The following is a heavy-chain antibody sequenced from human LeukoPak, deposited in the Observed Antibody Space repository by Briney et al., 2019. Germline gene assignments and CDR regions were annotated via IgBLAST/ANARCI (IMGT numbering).Heavy chain of an antibody. CDR2: IYPGDSDT. Sequence: GESLKISCKGSGYTFTSYWVGWVRQIPGKGLEWMGIIYPGDSDTTYSPSFQGQVNISVDKSISTAYLQWSSLKASDTAMYYCTRNMVHTKGGDYWGQGTLVTVSS. V-gene: IGHV5-51*01. D-gene: IGHD4/OR15-4a*01. CDR3: TRNMVHTKGGDY. J-gene: IGHJ4*02. CDR1: GYTFTSYW.